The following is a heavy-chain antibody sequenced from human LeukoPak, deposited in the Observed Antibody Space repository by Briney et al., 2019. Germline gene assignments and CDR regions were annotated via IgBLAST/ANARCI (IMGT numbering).Heavy chain of an antibody. Sequence: ASVKVSCKASGYTFTSYYMHWVRQAPGQGLEWMGIINPSGGSTGYAQKFQGRVTMTRDMSTSTVYMELSSLRSEDTAVYYCARARNSFDWSLSDYYYYMDVWGKGTTVTVSS. V-gene: IGHV1-46*01. J-gene: IGHJ6*03. CDR2: INPSGGST. CDR3: ARARNSFDWSLSDYYYYMDV. D-gene: IGHD3-9*01. CDR1: GYTFTSYY.